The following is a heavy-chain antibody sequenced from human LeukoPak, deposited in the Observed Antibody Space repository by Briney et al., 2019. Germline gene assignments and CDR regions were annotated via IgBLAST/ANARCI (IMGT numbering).Heavy chain of an antibody. V-gene: IGHV1-8*01. CDR3: ARPPSYYYDSSGYYHDAFDI. CDR1: GYTFTSYD. Sequence: ASVKVSCKASGYTFTSYDINWVRQATGQGLEWMGWMNPNGGNTGYAQKFQGRVTMTRNTSISTAYMELSSLRSEDTAVYYCARPPSYYYDSSGYYHDAFDIWGQGTMVTVSS. CDR2: MNPNGGNT. J-gene: IGHJ3*02. D-gene: IGHD3-22*01.